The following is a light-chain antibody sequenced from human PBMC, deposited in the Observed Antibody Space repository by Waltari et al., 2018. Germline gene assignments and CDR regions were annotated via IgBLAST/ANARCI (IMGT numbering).Light chain of an antibody. CDR3: QQYNSYST. Sequence: DIQMTHSPSTLSASVGDRVTITCRASQSISSWLAWYQQKPGKDPKLLIYDASSLESGVPSRFSGSGSGTEFTLTISSLQPDDFATYYCQQYNSYSTFGQGTKVEIK. CDR2: DAS. CDR1: QSISSW. J-gene: IGKJ1*01. V-gene: IGKV1-5*01.